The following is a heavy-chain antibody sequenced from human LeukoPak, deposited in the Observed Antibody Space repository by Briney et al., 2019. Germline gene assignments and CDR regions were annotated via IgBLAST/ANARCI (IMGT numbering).Heavy chain of an antibody. D-gene: IGHD3-9*01. Sequence: PGGSLRLSCAASGFTFSDYYMSWIRQAPGKGLEWVSYISSSGSTIYFADSVKGRFTISRDNAKNSVSLQMDGLRAEDTAVYYCARVETYYDILTGYYDYWGQGTLVTVPS. CDR2: ISSSGSTI. J-gene: IGHJ4*02. CDR1: GFTFSDYY. V-gene: IGHV3-11*04. CDR3: ARVETYYDILTGYYDY.